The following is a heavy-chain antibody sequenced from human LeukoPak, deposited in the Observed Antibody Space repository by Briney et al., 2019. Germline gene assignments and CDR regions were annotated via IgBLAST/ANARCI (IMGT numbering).Heavy chain of an antibody. CDR2: IKQDGSDK. D-gene: IGHD3-10*02. CDR1: GFTFSSYW. CDR3: ARVSALFGLPVHFDY. Sequence: PGGSLRLSCAASGFTFSSYWMTRVRQAPGKGLEWVANIKQDGSDKYYVDSVKGRFTISSDSAKNSLFLQMNSLRAEDTAVYYCARVSALFGLPVHFDYWGQGTLVTVSS. V-gene: IGHV3-7*01. J-gene: IGHJ4*02.